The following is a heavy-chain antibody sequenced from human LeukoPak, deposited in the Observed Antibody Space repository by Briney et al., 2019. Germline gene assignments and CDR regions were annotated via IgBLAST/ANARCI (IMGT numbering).Heavy chain of an antibody. CDR1: GFTFSSYS. CDR3: ARVGKSSSWSIDY. V-gene: IGHV3-21*01. J-gene: IGHJ4*02. D-gene: IGHD6-13*01. Sequence: KPGGSLRLSCAASGFTFSSYSMNWVRQAPGKGLEWVSSISSSSSYIYYADSVKGRFTISRDNAKNSLYLQINSLRAEDTAVYYCARVGKSSSWSIDYWGQGTLVTVSS. CDR2: ISSSSSYI.